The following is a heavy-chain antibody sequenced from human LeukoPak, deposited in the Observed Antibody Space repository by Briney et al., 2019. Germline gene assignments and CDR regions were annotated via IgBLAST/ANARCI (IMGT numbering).Heavy chain of an antibody. D-gene: IGHD2/OR15-2a*01. CDR2: IGPHSSAT. J-gene: IGHJ4*02. CDR1: GYTFTSYG. Sequence: GASVKVSCKASGYTFTSYGISWVRQAPGQGLEWMGYIGPHSSATSSPQEFQGRVTMTRDTSMSTAYMELTSLTSDDTAVYYCAREGNGLLSKDFDYWGQGTLVTVSS. CDR3: AREGNGLLSKDFDY. V-gene: IGHV1-18*01.